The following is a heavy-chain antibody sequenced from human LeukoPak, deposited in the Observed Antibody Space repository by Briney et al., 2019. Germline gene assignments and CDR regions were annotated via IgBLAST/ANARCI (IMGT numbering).Heavy chain of an antibody. Sequence: SQTLSLTCTVSGGSISSGGYYWSWIRQPPGKGLEWIGYIYHSGSTYYNPSLKSRVTISVDRSKNQFSLKLSSVTAADTAVYYCARERGPGPWWELLRMSAFDIWGQGTMVTVSS. V-gene: IGHV4-30-2*01. CDR1: GGSISSGGYY. D-gene: IGHD1-26*01. CDR3: ARERGPGPWWELLRMSAFDI. J-gene: IGHJ3*02. CDR2: IYHSGST.